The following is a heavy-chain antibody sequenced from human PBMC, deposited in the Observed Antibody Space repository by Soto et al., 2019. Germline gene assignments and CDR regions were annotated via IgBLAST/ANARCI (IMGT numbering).Heavy chain of an antibody. D-gene: IGHD3-22*01. Sequence: PGGSLRLSCAASGFTFSNTWMNWVRQTPGKGLEWVGRIKSKTDGEATDYAAPVKGRFTISRDDSKNTLYLQMNSLKTEDTAVYYCTSYYDSRGQYLGYWGQGNLVTVSS. J-gene: IGHJ4*02. CDR3: TSYYDSRGQYLGY. CDR1: GFTFSNTW. V-gene: IGHV3-15*07. CDR2: IKSKTDGEAT.